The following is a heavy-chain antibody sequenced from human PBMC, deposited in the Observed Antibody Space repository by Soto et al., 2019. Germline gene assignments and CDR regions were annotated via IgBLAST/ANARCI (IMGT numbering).Heavy chain of an antibody. CDR2: ISGSGGST. CDR1: GFTFSSYA. CDR3: AKVRDVVVTAFYFDY. V-gene: IGHV3-23*01. D-gene: IGHD2-21*02. J-gene: IGHJ4*02. Sequence: PGGSLRLSCAASGFTFSSYAMSWVRQAPGKGLEWVSAISGSGGSTYYADSVKGRFTISRDNSKNTLYLQMNSLRAEDTAVYYCAKVRDVVVTAFYFDYWGQGTLVTVSS.